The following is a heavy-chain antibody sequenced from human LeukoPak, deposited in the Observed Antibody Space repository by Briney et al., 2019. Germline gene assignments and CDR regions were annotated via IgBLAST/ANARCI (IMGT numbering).Heavy chain of an antibody. CDR2: IRYDGSNK. V-gene: IGHV3-30*02. CDR1: GFTFSSYG. J-gene: IGHJ6*03. D-gene: IGHD3-3*01. CDR3: AKEGDDFWSGLYYYYYMDV. Sequence: PGGSLRLSCAASGFTFSSYGMHWVRQAPGKGLEWVAFIRYDGSNKYYADSVKGRFTTSRDNSKNTLYLQMNSLRAEDTAVYYCAKEGDDFWSGLYYYYYMDVWGKGTTVTVSS.